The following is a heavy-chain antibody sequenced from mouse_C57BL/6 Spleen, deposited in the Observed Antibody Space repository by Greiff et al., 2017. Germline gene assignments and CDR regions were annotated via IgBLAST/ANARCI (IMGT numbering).Heavy chain of an antibody. Sequence: DVQLVESGGGLVQPGGSLSLSCAASGFTFTDYYMSWVRQPPGKALEWLGFIRNKANGYTTEYSASVKGRFTISRDNSQSILYLQMNALRAEDSATYYCARTGDYEGYYAMDYWGQGTSVTVSS. CDR1: GFTFTDYY. V-gene: IGHV7-3*01. CDR3: ARTGDYEGYYAMDY. D-gene: IGHD2-4*01. J-gene: IGHJ4*01. CDR2: IRNKANGYTT.